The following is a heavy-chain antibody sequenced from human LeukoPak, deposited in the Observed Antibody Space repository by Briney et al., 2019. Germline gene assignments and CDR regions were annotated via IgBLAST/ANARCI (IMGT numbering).Heavy chain of an antibody. V-gene: IGHV5-51*01. Sequence: GESLKISCTGSGSSFTSYWIGWVRQMPGKGLEWMGIIYPGDSDTRYSPSFQGQVTISADKSISTAYLQWSSLKASDTAMYYCARLTMVRGVIRQIDYWGQGTLVTVSS. CDR1: GSSFTSYW. CDR2: IYPGDSDT. CDR3: ARLTMVRGVIRQIDY. J-gene: IGHJ4*02. D-gene: IGHD3-10*01.